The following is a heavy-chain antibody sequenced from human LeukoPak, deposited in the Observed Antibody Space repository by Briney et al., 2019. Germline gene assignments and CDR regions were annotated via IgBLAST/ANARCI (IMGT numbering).Heavy chain of an antibody. D-gene: IGHD3-22*01. CDR2: ISGIGGST. CDR1: GFTFSSYA. J-gene: IGHJ4*02. V-gene: IGHV3-23*01. Sequence: GGSLRLSCAASGFTFSSYAMGWVRQAPGKGLEWVSGISGIGGSTYHADSVKGRFTISRDNSKNTLYLQMNSLRVEDTAIYYCAKDKGAYYDSSGYYYFDYWGQGTLVTVSS. CDR3: AKDKGAYYDSSGYYYFDY.